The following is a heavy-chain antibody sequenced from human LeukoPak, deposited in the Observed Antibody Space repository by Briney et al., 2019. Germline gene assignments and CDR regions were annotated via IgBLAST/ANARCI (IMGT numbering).Heavy chain of an antibody. CDR3: ARATAESALSAG. CDR2: IKQDGSEK. V-gene: IGHV3-7*01. J-gene: IGHJ4*02. D-gene: IGHD4/OR15-4a*01. CDR1: RFAFSTYE. Sequence: PGGSLRLSCAASRFAFSTYEMKWVRQAPGKGLEWVANIKQDGSEKYYVDSVKGRFTISRDNAKNSLYLQMNSLRAEDTAVYYCARATAESALSAGWGQGTLVTVSS.